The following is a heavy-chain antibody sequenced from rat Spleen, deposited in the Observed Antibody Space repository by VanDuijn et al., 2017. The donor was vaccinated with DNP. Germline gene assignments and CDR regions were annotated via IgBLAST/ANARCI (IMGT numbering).Heavy chain of an antibody. CDR2: VNYDGGST. CDR3: TRHDYSNYYFDY. Sequence: EVQLVESGGGLVQPGRSLKVSCAASGFTFRNYGMAWVRQAPKKGLEWVATVNYDGGSTYYRDSVKGRFTISSDNAESALYLRMDGLRSEDTATYYCTRHDYSNYYFDYWGRGVMVTVSS. J-gene: IGHJ2*01. V-gene: IGHV5-7*01. CDR1: GFTFRNYG. D-gene: IGHD1-8*01.